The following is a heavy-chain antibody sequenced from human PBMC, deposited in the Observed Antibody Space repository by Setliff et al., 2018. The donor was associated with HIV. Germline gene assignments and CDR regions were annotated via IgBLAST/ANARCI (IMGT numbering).Heavy chain of an antibody. CDR1: GFTFRNYD. CDR3: ARDYLYYNLYNGSPVYGMDV. CDR2: ISVSGFTI. J-gene: IGHJ6*02. Sequence: HPGGSLRLSCAASGFTFRNYDMNWVRQAPGKGLEWVSFISVSGFTIHYADSVQGRFTISRDNSKNSLYLQMNSLRVEDTAVYYCARDYLYYNLYNGSPVYGMDVWGQGTTVTVSS. D-gene: IGHD3-3*01. V-gene: IGHV3-48*03.